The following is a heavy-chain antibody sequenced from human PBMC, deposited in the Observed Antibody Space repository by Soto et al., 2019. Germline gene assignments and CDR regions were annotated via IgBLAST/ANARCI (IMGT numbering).Heavy chain of an antibody. Sequence: GGSLRLSCIASGFTFRSYSMTWVRQAPGKGLEWVSSIRSGNNYTSYADSVEGRFTISRDNAKNSLFLQVNSLRAEDTAVYYCAKDPPGYQLPTYFDYWGQGTLVTVSS. CDR1: GFTFRSYS. CDR2: IRSGNNYT. J-gene: IGHJ4*02. D-gene: IGHD2-2*01. V-gene: IGHV3-21*04. CDR3: AKDPPGYQLPTYFDY.